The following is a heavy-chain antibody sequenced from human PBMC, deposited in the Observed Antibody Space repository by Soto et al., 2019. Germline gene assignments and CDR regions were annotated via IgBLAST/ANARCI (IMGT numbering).Heavy chain of an antibody. D-gene: IGHD6-19*01. J-gene: IGHJ4*02. Sequence: QVQLVESGGGVVQPGRSLTLSCAASGFTFSSYAMHWVGRAPGKGLEWVAAVSHDGKSGFYADSVSGRFTVSRDNSNNRVYLQMDSLRPEDTALFYCARLDKFNGGWSWGQGTAVTVSS. CDR3: ARLDKFNGGWS. V-gene: IGHV3-30*14. CDR1: GFTFSSYA. CDR2: VSHDGKSG.